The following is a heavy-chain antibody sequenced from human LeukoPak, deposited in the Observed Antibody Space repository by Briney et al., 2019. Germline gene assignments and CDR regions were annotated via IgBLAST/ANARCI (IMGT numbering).Heavy chain of an antibody. CDR2: ISSSSSYI. CDR3: ARGWTTHFDY. Sequence: GGSLRLSCAVSGFTLGTYNMNWVRQAPGKGLEWVSSISSSSSYIYYADSVKGRFTISRDNAKNSLYLQMNSLRAEDTAVYYCARGWTTHFDYWGQGTLVTVSS. J-gene: IGHJ4*02. V-gene: IGHV3-21*01. CDR1: GFTLGTYN. D-gene: IGHD3/OR15-3a*01.